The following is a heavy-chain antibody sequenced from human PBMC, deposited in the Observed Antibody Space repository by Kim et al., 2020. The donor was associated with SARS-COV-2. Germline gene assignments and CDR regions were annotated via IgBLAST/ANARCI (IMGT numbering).Heavy chain of an antibody. V-gene: IGHV4-31*02. Sequence: LQSRVTISVDTSKNPFSLKLSSVTAADTAVYYCARAAVPLGSYYYYGMDVWGQGTTVTVSS. J-gene: IGHJ6*02. D-gene: IGHD2-2*01. CDR3: ARAAVPLGSYYYYGMDV.